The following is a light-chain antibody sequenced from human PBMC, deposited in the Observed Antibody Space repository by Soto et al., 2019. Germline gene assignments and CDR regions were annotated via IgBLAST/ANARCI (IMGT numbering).Light chain of an antibody. CDR1: RSNIGNNY. Sequence: QSVLTQPPSVSAAPGQIVTISCSGSRSNIGNNYVSWYRQLPRTVPKLLIYENNKRPSGIPDRFSGSKSGTSATLGITGLQTGDEADYYCGTWDSSLYVVLFGGGTKVTVL. CDR3: GTWDSSLYVVL. CDR2: ENN. V-gene: IGLV1-51*01. J-gene: IGLJ2*01.